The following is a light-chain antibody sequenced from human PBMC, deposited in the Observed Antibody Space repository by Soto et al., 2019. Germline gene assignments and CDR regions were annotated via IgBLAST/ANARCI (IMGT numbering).Light chain of an antibody. CDR1: SNDVGAYNY. V-gene: IGLV2-11*01. CDR2: DVS. Sequence: QSALTQPRSVSGSPGQSVIISCTGTSNDVGAYNYVSWYQQHPGKAPKLVIYDVSKRPSGVPARFSGSKSGNTASLTISGLQAEDEADYFCCSYAVRDTLYVFGTGTKVTVL. J-gene: IGLJ1*01. CDR3: CSYAVRDTLYV.